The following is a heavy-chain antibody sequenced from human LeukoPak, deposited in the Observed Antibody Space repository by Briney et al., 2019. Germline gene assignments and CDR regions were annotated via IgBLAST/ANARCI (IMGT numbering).Heavy chain of an antibody. J-gene: IGHJ4*02. V-gene: IGHV4-34*01. D-gene: IGHD3-3*01. CDR2: INHSGST. CDR1: GGSFSGYY. Sequence: PSETLSLTCAVYGGSFSGYYWSWIRQPPGKGLEWIGEINHSGSTSYNPSIKSRVTISLDTSRNHFSLILSSVTAADTAIYYCVSLTRESPPRGNRDLWSGYSDYWGQGTLVTVSS. CDR3: VSLTRESPPRGNRDLWSGYSDY.